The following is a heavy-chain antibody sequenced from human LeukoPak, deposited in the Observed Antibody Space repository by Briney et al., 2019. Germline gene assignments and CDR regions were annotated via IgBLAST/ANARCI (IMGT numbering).Heavy chain of an antibody. CDR2: IIPIFGTA. CDR3: ARADAYGDYDY. V-gene: IGHV1-69*05. D-gene: IGHD4-17*01. CDR1: GGTFSSYA. Sequence: GASVKVSCKASGGTFSSYAISWVRQAPGQGLEWMGGIIPIFGTANYAQKFQGRVTLTRDMSTSTVYMELSSLRSEDTAVYYCARADAYGDYDYWGQGTLVTVSP. J-gene: IGHJ4*02.